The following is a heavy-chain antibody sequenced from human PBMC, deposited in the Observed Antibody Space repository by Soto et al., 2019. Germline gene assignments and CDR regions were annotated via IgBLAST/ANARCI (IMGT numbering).Heavy chain of an antibody. CDR1: GFTFSSYS. Sequence: EVQLVESGGGLVNPGGSLRLSCAASGFTFSSYSMNWVRQAPGKGLEWVSSISSSSSYIYYADSVKGRFTISRDNAKNSLYLQMNSLRAEDTAVYYCAREGYNWNYKGDYWGQGTLVTVSS. CDR3: AREGYNWNYKGDY. V-gene: IGHV3-21*01. CDR2: ISSSSSYI. J-gene: IGHJ4*02. D-gene: IGHD1-7*01.